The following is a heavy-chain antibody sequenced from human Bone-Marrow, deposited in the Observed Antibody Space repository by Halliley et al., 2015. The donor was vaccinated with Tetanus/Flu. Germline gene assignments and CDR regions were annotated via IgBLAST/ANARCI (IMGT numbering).Heavy chain of an antibody. V-gene: IGHV4-59*08. D-gene: IGHD3-9*01. Sequence: TLSLTCTVSGGSINGYYWSWLRQPPGKGLEWIGYIYYRGSPTYNPSLKSRVTISVDTSKTHFSLRLTSVTAADTAVSYCARAGNCDVLLAMNAPFDYWGQGTLVAVSS. CDR3: ARAGNCDVLLAMNAPFDY. CDR2: IYYRGSP. J-gene: IGHJ4*02. CDR1: GGSINGYY.